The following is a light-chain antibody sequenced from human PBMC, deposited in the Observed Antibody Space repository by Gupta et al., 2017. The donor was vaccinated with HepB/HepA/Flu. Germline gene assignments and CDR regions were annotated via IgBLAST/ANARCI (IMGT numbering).Light chain of an antibody. V-gene: IGLV4-69*01. J-gene: IGLJ1*01. CDR2: LNSDGSH. CDR1: SGHSSYA. CDR3: QTWGTGIQV. Sequence: QLVLTQSPSASASLGASVKLTCTLSSGHSSYAIAWHQQQPEKGPRYLMKLNSDGSHSKGDGIPDRFSGSSSGAERYLTIASLQAEDEDDYYCQTWGTGIQVFGTGTKVTVL.